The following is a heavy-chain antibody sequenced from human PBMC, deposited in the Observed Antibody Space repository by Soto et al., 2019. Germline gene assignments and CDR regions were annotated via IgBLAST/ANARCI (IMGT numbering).Heavy chain of an antibody. J-gene: IGHJ5*02. Sequence: QVQLVESGGGVVQPGRSLRLSCAASGFTFSSYGMHWVRQAPGKGLEWVAVIWYDGSNKYYADSVKGRFTISRDNSKHTLYLQMNSLRAEDTAVYYCARGPNSGSYGGWFDPWGQGALVTVSS. CDR3: ARGPNSGSYGGWFDP. D-gene: IGHD1-26*01. CDR2: IWYDGSNK. CDR1: GFTFSSYG. V-gene: IGHV3-33*01.